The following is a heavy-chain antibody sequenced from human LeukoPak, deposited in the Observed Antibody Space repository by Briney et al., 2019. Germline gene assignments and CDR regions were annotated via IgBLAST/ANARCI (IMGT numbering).Heavy chain of an antibody. D-gene: IGHD3-9*01. CDR1: GYTFTGYY. CDR2: ISAYNGNT. J-gene: IGHJ4*02. V-gene: IGHV1-18*04. CDR3: ARGTLDYDILTGYYRRYYFDY. Sequence: ASVKVSCKASGYTFTGYYMHWVRQAPGQGLEWMGWISAYNGNTNYAQKLQGRVTMTTDTSTSTAYMELRSLRSDDTAVYYCARGTLDYDILTGYYRRYYFDYWGQGTLVTVSS.